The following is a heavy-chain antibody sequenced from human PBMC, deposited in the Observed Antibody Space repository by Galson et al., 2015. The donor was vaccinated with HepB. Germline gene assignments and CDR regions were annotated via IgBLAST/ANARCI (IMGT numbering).Heavy chain of an antibody. D-gene: IGHD3-3*02. CDR2: IYPNGNT. CDR1: GDSITSGGHY. Sequence: TLSLTCTVSGDSITSGGHYWNWIRQPAGKGLEWIGRIYPNGNTDYNPSLKSRVTMSVDTSKNQFSLRLRSVTAADTAVYYCARVSWHFWSGATYDYYYYMDVWGKGTTVTVSS. J-gene: IGHJ6*03. CDR3: ARVSWHFWSGATYDYYYYMDV. V-gene: IGHV4-61*02.